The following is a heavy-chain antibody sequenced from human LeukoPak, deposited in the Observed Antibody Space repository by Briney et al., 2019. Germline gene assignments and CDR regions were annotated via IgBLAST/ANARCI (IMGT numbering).Heavy chain of an antibody. CDR2: INPNSGGT. CDR3: ARGASIMITFGGVIGFDY. D-gene: IGHD3-16*02. Sequence: ASVKVSCKASGYTFTGYYMHWVRQAPGQGLEGMGWINPNSGGTNYAQKFQGRVTMTRDTSISTAYMELSRLRSDDTAVYYCARGASIMITFGGVIGFDYWGQGTLVTVSS. V-gene: IGHV1-2*02. J-gene: IGHJ4*02. CDR1: GYTFTGYY.